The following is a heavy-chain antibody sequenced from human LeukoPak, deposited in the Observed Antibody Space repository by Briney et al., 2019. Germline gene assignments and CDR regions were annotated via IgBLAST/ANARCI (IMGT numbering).Heavy chain of an antibody. CDR3: ARDRGSSGWYEFDS. Sequence: GGSLRLSCAASGFTSSSYWMSWVRQAPGKALEWVANIKQDGSEKYYVDSVKGRFTISRDNAKNSLYLQMNSLRAEDTAVYYCARDRGSSGWYEFDSWGQGTLVTVSS. CDR1: GFTSSSYW. V-gene: IGHV3-7*01. D-gene: IGHD6-19*01. J-gene: IGHJ4*02. CDR2: IKQDGSEK.